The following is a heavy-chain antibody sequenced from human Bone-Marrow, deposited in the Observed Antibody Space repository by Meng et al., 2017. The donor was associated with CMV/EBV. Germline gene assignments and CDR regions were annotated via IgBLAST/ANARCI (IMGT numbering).Heavy chain of an antibody. J-gene: IGHJ6*02. D-gene: IGHD3-9*01. Sequence: SETLSLTCTVSGGSISSSSYYWGWIRQPPGKGLEWIGSIYYSGSTYYNPSLKSRVTISVDTSKNQFSLKLSSATAADTAVYYCARFEDDILTGYYYGMDVWGQGTTVTVSS. CDR2: IYYSGST. CDR1: GGSISSSSYY. V-gene: IGHV4-39*01. CDR3: ARFEDDILTGYYYGMDV.